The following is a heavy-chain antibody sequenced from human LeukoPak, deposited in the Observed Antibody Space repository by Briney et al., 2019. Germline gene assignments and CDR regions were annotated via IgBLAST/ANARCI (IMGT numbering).Heavy chain of an antibody. CDR2: ISAYNGNT. V-gene: IGHV1-18*01. Sequence: ASVKVSCKASGYTFTSYGISWVRQAPGQGLEWMGWISAYNGNTNYAQKLQGRVTMTTDTSTSTAYMELRSLRSDDTAVYYCARVSPYYYDSSGYYFARWFDPWAQGTLVTVSS. J-gene: IGHJ5*02. CDR1: GYTFTSYG. D-gene: IGHD3-22*01. CDR3: ARVSPYYYDSSGYYFARWFDP.